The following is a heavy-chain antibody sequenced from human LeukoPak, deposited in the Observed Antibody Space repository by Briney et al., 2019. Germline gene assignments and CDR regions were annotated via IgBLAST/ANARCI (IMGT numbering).Heavy chain of an antibody. CDR3: TKENQRWLSVRYYFDY. CDR2: ISGTGGTT. J-gene: IGHJ4*02. CDR1: GFTFSRYD. Sequence: GGSLRLSCAASGFTFSRYDMSWVRQARGKGREGGSAISGTGGTTSYADSLKARFTFSRHTSKTPLSLQMTSLRAEDTAVYYCTKENQRWLSVRYYFDYWGQGTLVTVSS. D-gene: IGHD5-18*01. V-gene: IGHV3-23*01.